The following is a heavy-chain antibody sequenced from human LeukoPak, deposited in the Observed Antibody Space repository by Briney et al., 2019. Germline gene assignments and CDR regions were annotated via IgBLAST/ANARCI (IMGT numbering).Heavy chain of an antibody. J-gene: IGHJ4*02. CDR3: AKRVPYSSSTVYFDS. CDR1: GFTFSTYG. V-gene: IGHV3-23*01. D-gene: IGHD6-6*01. Sequence: SLRLSCAASGFTFSTYGMNWVRQTPGKGLDWVSSISDDGKSTYYADSVKGRFTISRDNSKNILYLQMDSLRAEDTAVYYCAKRVPYSSSTVYFDSWGQGTLVIVSS. CDR2: ISDDGKST.